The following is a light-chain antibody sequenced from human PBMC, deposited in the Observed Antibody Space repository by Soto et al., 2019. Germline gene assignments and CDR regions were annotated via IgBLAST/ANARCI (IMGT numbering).Light chain of an antibody. J-gene: IGKJ1*01. V-gene: IGKV3-20*01. CDR2: GVS. CDR1: QNIASGY. Sequence: ENVLTQSPGTLSLSPGERATLSCRASQNIASGYLAWYQQKPGQPPRLLISGVSSRATGIPDRFSGSGSGTDFTLTISRLEPDDFAVYYCQHYGSSPWTFGQGTKVDIK. CDR3: QHYGSSPWT.